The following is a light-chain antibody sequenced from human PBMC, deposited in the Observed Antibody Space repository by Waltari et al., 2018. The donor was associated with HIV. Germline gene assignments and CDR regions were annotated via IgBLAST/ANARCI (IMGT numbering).Light chain of an antibody. CDR3: QAWDSSTYV. Sequence: SYELTQPPSVSVSPGQTASITCSGDKLGDKYACWYQQKPGQSPVLVIYQDGKRPSGIPERFSGSNSGTTATLTISGTQAMDEADYYCQAWDSSTYVFGTGTKVTVL. V-gene: IGLV3-1*01. CDR1: KLGDKY. CDR2: QDG. J-gene: IGLJ1*01.